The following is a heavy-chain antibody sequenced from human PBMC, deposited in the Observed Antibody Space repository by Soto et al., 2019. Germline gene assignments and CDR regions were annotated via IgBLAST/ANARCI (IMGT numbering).Heavy chain of an antibody. CDR1: GDSVSSNSAA. J-gene: IGHJ6*02. CDR3: VRARYCYGGSCYYGVDV. Sequence: KQSQTLSLTCAISGDSVSSNSAAWNWIRQSPSRGLEWLGRTFYRSRWFYEYASSVKSRIMVNPDTTKNQFSLQLRSVTPEDTAVYYCVRARYCYGGSCYYGVDVWGQGTTVTVSS. V-gene: IGHV6-1*01. CDR2: TFYRSRWFY. D-gene: IGHD2-15*01.